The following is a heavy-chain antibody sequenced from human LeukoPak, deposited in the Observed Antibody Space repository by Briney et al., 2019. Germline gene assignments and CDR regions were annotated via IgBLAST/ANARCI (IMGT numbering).Heavy chain of an antibody. J-gene: IGHJ6*03. CDR1: GFTFSSYE. Sequence: GGSLRLSCAASGFTFSSYEMNWVRQAPGKGLEWVSYISSSGSTIYYAGSVKGRFTISRDNAKNSLYLQMNSLRAEDTAVYYCARDVARTMVRGVIATMDVWGKGTTVTISS. CDR2: ISSSGSTI. D-gene: IGHD3-10*01. CDR3: ARDVARTMVRGVIATMDV. V-gene: IGHV3-48*03.